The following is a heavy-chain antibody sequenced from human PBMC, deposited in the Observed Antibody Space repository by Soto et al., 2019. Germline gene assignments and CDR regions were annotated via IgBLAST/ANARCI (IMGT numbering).Heavy chain of an antibody. CDR1: GGTFSSYA. D-gene: IGHD4-17*01. Sequence: QVQLVQSGAEVKKPGSSVKVSCKASGGTFSSYAISWVRQAPGQGLEWMGGIIPIFGTANYAQKVQGRETITESDSTSTAYMELSSLGSEDTAVYYCARASRWDYGDYKYFDYWGQGTLVTVSS. CDR3: ARASRWDYGDYKYFDY. V-gene: IGHV1-69*01. J-gene: IGHJ4*02. CDR2: IIPIFGTA.